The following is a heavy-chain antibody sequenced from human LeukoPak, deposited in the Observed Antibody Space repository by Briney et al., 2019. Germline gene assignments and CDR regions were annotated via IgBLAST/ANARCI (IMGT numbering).Heavy chain of an antibody. Sequence: GGSLRLSCAASGFTFSSYSMNWVRQAPGKGLEWASSISSSSGYIYYADSVKGRFTISRDNAKNSLYLQMNSLRAEDTAVYYCARDFSYSSGWQSWGMDVWGQGTTVTVSS. CDR3: ARDFSYSSGWQSWGMDV. V-gene: IGHV3-21*01. CDR1: GFTFSSYS. CDR2: ISSSSGYI. J-gene: IGHJ6*02. D-gene: IGHD6-19*01.